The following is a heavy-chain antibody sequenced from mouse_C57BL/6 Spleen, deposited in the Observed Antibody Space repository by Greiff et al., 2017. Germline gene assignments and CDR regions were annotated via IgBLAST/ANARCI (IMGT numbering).Heavy chain of an antibody. Sequence: EVKLMESGGGLVKPGGSLKLSCAASGFTFSDYGMHWVRQAPEKGLEWVAYISSGSSTIYYADTVKGRFTIARDNAKNTLFLQMTSLRSEDTAMYYCARPCYDYGGVYFDYWGQGTTLTVSS. CDR1: GFTFSDYG. J-gene: IGHJ2*01. V-gene: IGHV5-17*01. D-gene: IGHD2-4*01. CDR3: ARPCYDYGGVYFDY. CDR2: ISSGSSTI.